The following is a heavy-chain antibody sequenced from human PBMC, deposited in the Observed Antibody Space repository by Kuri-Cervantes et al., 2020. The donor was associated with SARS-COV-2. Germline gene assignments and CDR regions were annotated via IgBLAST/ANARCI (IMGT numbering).Heavy chain of an antibody. Sequence: SLKISCAASGFTFSSYGMHWVRQAPGKGLEWVAVIWYDGSNKYYADSVKGRFTISRDNAKNSLYLQMNSLRAEDTAVYYCARLSSSWYLDYWGQGTLVTVSS. J-gene: IGHJ4*02. V-gene: IGHV3-33*08. CDR3: ARLSSSWYLDY. CDR2: IWYDGSNK. CDR1: GFTFSSYG. D-gene: IGHD6-13*01.